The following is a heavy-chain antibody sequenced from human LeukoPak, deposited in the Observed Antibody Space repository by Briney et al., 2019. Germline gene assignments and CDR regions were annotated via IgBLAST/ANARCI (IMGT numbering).Heavy chain of an antibody. Sequence: GGSLRLSCAASGFTFSSYAMHWVRQAPGKGLEWVAVISYDGSNKYYADSVKGRFTISRDNSKNTLYLQMNSLRAEDTAVYYCARVPGEYSSGWPPGMIPYPQYYYYYYGMDVWGQGTTVTVSS. CDR3: ARVPGEYSSGWPPGMIPYPQYYYYYYGMDV. CDR2: ISYDGSNK. D-gene: IGHD6-19*01. J-gene: IGHJ6*02. V-gene: IGHV3-30-3*01. CDR1: GFTFSSYA.